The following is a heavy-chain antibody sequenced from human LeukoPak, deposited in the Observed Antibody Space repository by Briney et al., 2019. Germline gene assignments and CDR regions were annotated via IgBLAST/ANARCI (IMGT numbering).Heavy chain of an antibody. CDR1: GFSFSDYY. J-gene: IGHJ1*01. CDR3: AKAPSGYHQYFHH. Sequence: PGGSLRLSCAASGFSFSDYYMSWLRQAPGKGLEWVSYISSSSSHTNYADSVKGRFAISRDNAKNSLYLQMNSLRAEDTAVYHCAKAPSGYHQYFHHWGQGTLVTVSS. CDR2: ISSSSSHT. V-gene: IGHV3-11*06. D-gene: IGHD3-22*01.